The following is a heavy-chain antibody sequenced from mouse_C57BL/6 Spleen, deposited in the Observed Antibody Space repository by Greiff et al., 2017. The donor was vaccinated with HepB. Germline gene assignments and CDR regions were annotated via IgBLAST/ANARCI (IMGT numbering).Heavy chain of an antibody. V-gene: IGHV3-6*01. CDR1: GYSITSGYY. CDR3: ARDRDGYYFYAMDY. CDR2: ISYDGSN. J-gene: IGHJ4*01. D-gene: IGHD2-3*01. Sequence: DVKLQESGPGLVKPSQSLSLTCSVTGYSITSGYYWNWIRQFPGNKLEWMGYISYDGSNNYNPSLKNRISITRDTSKNQFFLKLNSVTTEDTATYYCARDRDGYYFYAMDYWGQGTSVTVSS.